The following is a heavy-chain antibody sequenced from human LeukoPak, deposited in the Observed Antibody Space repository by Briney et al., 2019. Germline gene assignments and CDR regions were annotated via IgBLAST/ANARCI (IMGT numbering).Heavy chain of an antibody. J-gene: IGHJ4*02. V-gene: IGHV4-39*01. CDR3: ARLGIQLWPFDY. CDR1: GGYISSSSYY. CDR2: IYYSGST. D-gene: IGHD5-18*01. Sequence: SETLSLTCTVSGGYISSSSYYWGWIRQPPGKGLEWIGSIYYSGSTYYNPSLKSRVTISVDTSKNQFSLKLSSVTAADTAVYYCARLGIQLWPFDYWGQGTLVTVSS.